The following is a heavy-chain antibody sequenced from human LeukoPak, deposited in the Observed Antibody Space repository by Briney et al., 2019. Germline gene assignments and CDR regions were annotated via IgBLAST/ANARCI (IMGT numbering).Heavy chain of an antibody. Sequence: PGGSLRLSCVVSGFILNTCEMLCVRQSPGKGLEWISYITSSGSDKFYADSVKGRFTISRDNAKNSLWLQMHSLRVDDTAVYYCARWAQNSYYYYMDFWGKGTTVTVSS. V-gene: IGHV3-48*03. CDR1: GFILNTCE. CDR3: ARWAQNSYYYYMDF. J-gene: IGHJ6*03. D-gene: IGHD1-26*01. CDR2: ITSSGSDK.